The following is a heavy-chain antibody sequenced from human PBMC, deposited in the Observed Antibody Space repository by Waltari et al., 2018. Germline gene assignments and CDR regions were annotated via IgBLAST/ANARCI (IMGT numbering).Heavy chain of an antibody. CDR2: INGDGSAK. CDR3: VRDGLIHAADY. Sequence: EVQLVESGGNLVQPGGSLRLSCVASGFTFSNYYMMWVRQAPGKGREWGANINGDGSAKNYMDSVRGRFTISRDNAKNSVYMQLNSLRDDDTAVYYCVRDGLIHAADYWGQGTLVSVSS. V-gene: IGHV3-7*01. D-gene: IGHD2-15*01. CDR1: GFTFSNYY. J-gene: IGHJ4*02.